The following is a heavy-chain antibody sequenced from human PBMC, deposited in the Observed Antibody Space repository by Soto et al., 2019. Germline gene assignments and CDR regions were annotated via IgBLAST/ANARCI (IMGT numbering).Heavy chain of an antibody. CDR2: VIPIFGTA. Sequence: GASVKVSCKASGCTFSSYAISWVRQAPGQGLEWMGGVIPIFGTANYAQKFQGRVTITADESTSTAYMELSSLRSEDTAVYYCARGGIVGATLSLDHWGPGALVTVYS. J-gene: IGHJ4*02. V-gene: IGHV1-69*13. CDR1: GCTFSSYA. D-gene: IGHD1-26*01. CDR3: ARGGIVGATLSLDH.